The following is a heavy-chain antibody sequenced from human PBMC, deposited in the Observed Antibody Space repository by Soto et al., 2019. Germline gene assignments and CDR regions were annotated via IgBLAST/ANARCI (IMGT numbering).Heavy chain of an antibody. CDR3: AAETKSYFYGMDV. Sequence: GGSLRLSCAASGLTFSSSAMHWVRQAPGRGLEWVALISYDGSNKYYVDSVKGRFTISRDNSKSTLDLQMNSLREEDTAVYYCAAETKSYFYGMDVWGQGTTVTVSS. J-gene: IGHJ6*02. CDR2: ISYDGSNK. CDR1: GLTFSSSA. V-gene: IGHV3-30*03.